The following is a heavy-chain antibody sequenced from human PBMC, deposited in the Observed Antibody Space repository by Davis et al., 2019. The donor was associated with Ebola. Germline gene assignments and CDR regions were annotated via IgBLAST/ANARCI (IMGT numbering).Heavy chain of an antibody. Sequence: PSETLSLTCVASGFTFSSYAMHWVRQAPGKGLEWVAVISYDGSNKYYADSVKGRFTISRDNSKNTLCLQMNSLRAEDTAVYYCAREYYYYYGMDVWGKGTTVTVSS. CDR2: ISYDGSNK. CDR1: GFTFSSYA. V-gene: IGHV3-30-3*01. J-gene: IGHJ6*04. CDR3: AREYYYYYGMDV.